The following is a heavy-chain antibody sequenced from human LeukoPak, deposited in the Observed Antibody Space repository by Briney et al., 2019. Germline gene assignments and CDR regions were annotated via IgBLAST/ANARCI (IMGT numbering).Heavy chain of an antibody. CDR2: IKQDGSGK. D-gene: IGHD5-24*01. J-gene: IGHJ4*02. CDR1: LFTLSSYW. V-gene: IGHV3-7*01. CDR3: ARSKLQGWLLGDYFDY. Sequence: GGSLRLSCAASLFTLSSYWMSWARQGPGKGRELLCNIKQDGSGKYYVDSVKGRFTISRDNAKNSLYLQMNSVRAEDTAVYYCARSKLQGWLLGDYFDYWGQGTLVTVSS.